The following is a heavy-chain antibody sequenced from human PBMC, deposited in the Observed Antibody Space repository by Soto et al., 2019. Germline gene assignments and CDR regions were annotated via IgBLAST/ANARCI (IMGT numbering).Heavy chain of an antibody. D-gene: IGHD6-6*01. CDR1: GYAFTTYG. CDR2: ISAHNGNT. V-gene: IGHV1-18*01. J-gene: IGHJ4*02. Sequence: QVHLVQSGAEVKKPGASVKVSCKGSGYAFTTYGITWVRQAPGQGLEWMGCISAHNGNTDYARKLQARGTVTSDTSTSTACMELRSQRSDDTAVYYCAGGRDGDYWGQGALVTVSS. CDR3: AGGRDGDY.